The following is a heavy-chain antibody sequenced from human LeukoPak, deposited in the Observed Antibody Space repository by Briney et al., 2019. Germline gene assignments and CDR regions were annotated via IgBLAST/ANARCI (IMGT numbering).Heavy chain of an antibody. Sequence: PGGSLRLSCAASGFTFSSYSMNWVRQAPGKGLEWVSGISWNSGSIGYADSVKGRFTISRDNAKNSLYLQMNSLRAEDTALYYCAKESRSGIAVAGPSKGFDYWGQGTLVTVSS. V-gene: IGHV3-9*01. J-gene: IGHJ4*02. CDR3: AKESRSGIAVAGPSKGFDY. CDR1: GFTFSSYS. CDR2: ISWNSGSI. D-gene: IGHD6-19*01.